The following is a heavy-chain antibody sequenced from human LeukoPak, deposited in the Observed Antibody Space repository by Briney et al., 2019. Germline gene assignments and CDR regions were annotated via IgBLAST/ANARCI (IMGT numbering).Heavy chain of an antibody. CDR3: AKVAPAPTTVTTLIDY. J-gene: IGHJ4*02. Sequence: PGGSLRLSCAASGFTFSSYSMNWVRQAPGKGLEWVSSISSSSSYIYYADSVKGRFTISRDNAKNSLYLQMNSLRAEDTAVYYCAKVAPAPTTVTTLIDYWGQGALVTVSS. D-gene: IGHD4-17*01. CDR2: ISSSSSYI. CDR1: GFTFSSYS. V-gene: IGHV3-21*04.